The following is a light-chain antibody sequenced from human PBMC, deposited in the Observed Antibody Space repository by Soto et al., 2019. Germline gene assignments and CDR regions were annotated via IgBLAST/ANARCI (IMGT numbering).Light chain of an antibody. V-gene: IGLV2-8*01. CDR2: EVS. J-gene: IGLJ1*01. Sequence: QSVLTQPPSASGSPGQSVTISCTGTSSDVGGYNYVSWYQQHPGKAPKLMIYEVSKRPSGVPDRFSGSKSGNTASLTVSGLQAGDEADYYCSSYAGSNNFEVFGTGTKVTVL. CDR3: SSYAGSNNFEV. CDR1: SSDVGGYNY.